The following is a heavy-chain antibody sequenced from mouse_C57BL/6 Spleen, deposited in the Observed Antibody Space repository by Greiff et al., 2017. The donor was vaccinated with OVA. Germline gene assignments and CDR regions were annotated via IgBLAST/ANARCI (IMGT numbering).Heavy chain of an antibody. V-gene: IGHV1-82*01. CDR2: IYPGDGDT. J-gene: IGHJ4*01. CDR1: GYAFSSSW. Sequence: VQLQQSGPELVKPGASVKLSCKASGYAFSSSWMNWVKQRPGKGLEWIGRIYPGDGDTNYNGKFKGKATLTADKSSSTAYMQLSSLTSEDSAVYFYARCFSGAMDYWGKGTSVTVSS. CDR3: ARCFSGAMDY.